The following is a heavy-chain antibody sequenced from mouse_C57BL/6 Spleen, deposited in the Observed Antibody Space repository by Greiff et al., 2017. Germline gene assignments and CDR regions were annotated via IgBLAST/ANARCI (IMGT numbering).Heavy chain of an antibody. Sequence: EVQLQQSGPELVKPGASVKISCKASGYSFTGYYMNWVKQSPEKSLEWIGEINPSTGGTTYNQKFKAKATLTVDKSSSTAYMQLKSLTSEDSAVYYCARRGYDRGWFAYWGQGTLVTVSA. CDR3: ARRGYDRGWFAY. V-gene: IGHV1-42*01. J-gene: IGHJ3*01. CDR1: GYSFTGYY. D-gene: IGHD2-2*01. CDR2: INPSTGGT.